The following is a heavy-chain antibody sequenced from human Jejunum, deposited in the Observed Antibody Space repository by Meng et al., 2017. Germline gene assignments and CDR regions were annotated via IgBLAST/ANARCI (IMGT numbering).Heavy chain of an antibody. CDR3: ARDGRNCGSDCPRGWFDP. D-gene: IGHD2-21*02. CDR1: GDSISTSSHY. V-gene: IGHV4-39*07. Sequence: GSLRLSCTVSGDSISTSSHYWGWIRQPPGKGLAWIGSVYYSGRTYNNPSLRSRVIISLDPSKNQFSLKLSSVTAADTAVYYCARDGRNCGSDCPRGWFDPWGQGTLVTVSS. CDR2: VYYSGRT. J-gene: IGHJ5*02.